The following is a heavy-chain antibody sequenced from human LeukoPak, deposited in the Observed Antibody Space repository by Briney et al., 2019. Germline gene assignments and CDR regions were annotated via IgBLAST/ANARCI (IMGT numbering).Heavy chain of an antibody. CDR2: IKSDGSST. CDR1: GFTFSIYS. CDR3: AKSDWFDP. Sequence: GGSLRLSCAASGFTFSIYSMHWVRHAPGKGLVWVSRIKSDGSSTSYADSVKGRFTISRDNAKNTLYLQMDSLRVEDTAVYYCAKSDWFDPWGQGTLVTVSS. V-gene: IGHV3-74*01. J-gene: IGHJ5*02.